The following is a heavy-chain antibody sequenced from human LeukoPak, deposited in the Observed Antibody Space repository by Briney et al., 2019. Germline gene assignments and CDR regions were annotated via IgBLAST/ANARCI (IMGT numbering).Heavy chain of an antibody. CDR1: GYTLTELS. CDR2: FDPEDGET. D-gene: IGHD3-10*01. CDR3: ARVDGSGSYGY. Sequence: ASVKVSCKVSGYTLTELSMHWVRQAPGKGLEWMGGFDPEDGETIYAQKLQGRVTMTTDTSTSTAYMELRSLRSDDTAVYYCARVDGSGSYGYWGQGTLVTVSS. V-gene: IGHV1-24*01. J-gene: IGHJ4*02.